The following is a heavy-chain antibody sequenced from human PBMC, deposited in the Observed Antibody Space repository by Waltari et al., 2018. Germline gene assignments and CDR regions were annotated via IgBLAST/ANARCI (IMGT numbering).Heavy chain of an antibody. CDR3: ARDSKDDNDYYDSMGY. CDR1: GGTFSSYA. Sequence: QVQLVQSGAEVKKPGSSVKVSCKASGGTFSSYAISWVRQAPGQGLEWMEGITRMLGIANYAQKFQGRVTITAEESTSTACMELSSLRSEDTAVYYCARDSKDDNDYYDSMGYWGQGTLVTVSS. V-gene: IGHV1-69*04. CDR2: ITRMLGIA. D-gene: IGHD3-22*01. J-gene: IGHJ4*02.